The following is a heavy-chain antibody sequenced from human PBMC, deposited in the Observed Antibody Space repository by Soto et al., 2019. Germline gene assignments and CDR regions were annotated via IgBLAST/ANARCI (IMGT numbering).Heavy chain of an antibody. J-gene: IGHJ6*02. CDR2: IIPIFGTA. CDR1: GGTFSSYA. CDR3: AKDIVLVPAAMGYYYYGMDV. D-gene: IGHD2-2*01. V-gene: IGHV1-69*13. Sequence: GASVKVSCKASGGTFSSYAISWVRQAPGQGLEWMGGIIPIFGTANYAQKFQGRVTITADESTSTAYMELSSLRSEDTAVYYCAKDIVLVPAAMGYYYYGMDVWGQGTTVTVSS.